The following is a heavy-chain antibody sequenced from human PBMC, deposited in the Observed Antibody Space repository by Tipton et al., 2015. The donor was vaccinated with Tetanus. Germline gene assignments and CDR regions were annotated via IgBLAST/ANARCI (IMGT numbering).Heavy chain of an antibody. V-gene: IGHV3-30*18. CDR3: AKERRYLRYCFDD. Sequence: QLVQSGGGVVQPGRSLRLSCAGSAFIFNTYGMHWVRQAPGKGLEWVAVIFNDGRSELYVDSVKGRFTISRDNSKNTLFLQMNRVTPEDTAIYYCAKERRYLRYCFDDWGQGTLVTVSS. D-gene: IGHD1-14*01. CDR1: AFIFNTYG. J-gene: IGHJ4*02. CDR2: IFNDGRSE.